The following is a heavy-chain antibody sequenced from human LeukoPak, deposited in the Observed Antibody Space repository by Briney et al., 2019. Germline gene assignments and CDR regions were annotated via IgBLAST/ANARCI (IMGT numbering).Heavy chain of an antibody. D-gene: IGHD6-19*01. CDR3: GKDLNEAEAADWFDP. CDR2: ISGSGDRT. Sequence: GGSLRLSCAASRFTFSRHHMSWVRQAPGKGLEWVSSISGSGDRTYYADSVKGRFTISRDNSKNTLYLQMNSLTAEDTALYFCGKDLNEAEAADWFDPRGQGTLVTVSS. J-gene: IGHJ5*02. V-gene: IGHV3-23*01. CDR1: RFTFSRHH.